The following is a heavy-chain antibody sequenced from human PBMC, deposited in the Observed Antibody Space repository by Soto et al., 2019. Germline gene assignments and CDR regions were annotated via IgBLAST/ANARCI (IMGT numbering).Heavy chain of an antibody. D-gene: IGHD5-18*01. Sequence: QVQRVQSGAEVKKPGASVKVSCRASGYTFINYYIQWVRQAPGQGLEWMGIINPNGGSTTYAQKFQGRVTLTRDTSTNTVNMELSSLRSEDTAVYYCAVVDTSMALSTYYYAMDVWGQGTTVIVSS. CDR2: INPNGGST. J-gene: IGHJ6*02. V-gene: IGHV1-46*01. CDR3: AVVDTSMALSTYYYAMDV. CDR1: GYTFINYY.